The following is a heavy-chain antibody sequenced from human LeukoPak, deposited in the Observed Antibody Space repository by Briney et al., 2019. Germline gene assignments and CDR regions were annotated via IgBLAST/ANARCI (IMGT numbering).Heavy chain of an antibody. CDR1: GYTFTTYY. D-gene: IGHD5-12*01. CDR3: AREGRATDFDF. J-gene: IGHJ4*02. V-gene: IGHV1-46*01. Sequence: ASVKVSCDASGYTFTTYYMHWVRQAPGQGLEWMGLVNPSSGTTGYAQRFQGRVTMTRDMSTSTVYMELSSLRSDDTAVYYCAREGRATDFDFWGQGTLVTVSS. CDR2: VNPSSGTT.